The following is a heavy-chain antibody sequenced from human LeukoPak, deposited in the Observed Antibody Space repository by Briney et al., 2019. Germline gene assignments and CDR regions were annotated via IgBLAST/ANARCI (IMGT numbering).Heavy chain of an antibody. CDR1: GYTFTGYY. D-gene: IGHD6-6*01. CDR3: ATTRYSSSYYFDY. CDR2: INPNSCGT. Sequence: ASVKLSCKSSGYTFTGYYMHWVRQAPGQGLEWMGGINPNSCGTNYAQKFQGRRTITRDTSISTAYMELSRLRSDDTAVYYCATTRYSSSYYFDYWGQGTLVTVSS. J-gene: IGHJ4*02. V-gene: IGHV1-2*02.